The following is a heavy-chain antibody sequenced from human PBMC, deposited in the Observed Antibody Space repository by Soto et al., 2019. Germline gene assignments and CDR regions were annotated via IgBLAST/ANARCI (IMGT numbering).Heavy chain of an antibody. CDR1: GYTFTRHG. CDR2: ISTYNVNT. V-gene: IGHV1-18*01. Sequence: QVQLVQSGPEVKKPGASVKVSCKASGYTFTRHGFSWVRQAPGQGLEWMGWISTYNVNTHYAQKFQGRVTMTADTSANTVYMELTSLRPDDTAIYYCAREGRIGRLGIDNWGQGTLVTVSS. D-gene: IGHD6-19*01. J-gene: IGHJ4*02. CDR3: AREGRIGRLGIDN.